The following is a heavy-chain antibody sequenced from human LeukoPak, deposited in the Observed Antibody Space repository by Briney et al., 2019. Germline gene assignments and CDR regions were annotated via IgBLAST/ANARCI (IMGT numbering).Heavy chain of an antibody. CDR3: AKDPGHSSGYLIDY. Sequence: PGGSLRLSCAASGFTFSSYGMHWVRQAPGKGLEWVAFIRYDGSNKYYADSVKGRFTISRDNSKNTLYLQMNSLRAEDTAVYYCAKDPGHSSGYLIDYWGQGTLVTVSS. CDR1: GFTFSSYG. CDR2: IRYDGSNK. V-gene: IGHV3-30*02. J-gene: IGHJ4*02. D-gene: IGHD3-22*01.